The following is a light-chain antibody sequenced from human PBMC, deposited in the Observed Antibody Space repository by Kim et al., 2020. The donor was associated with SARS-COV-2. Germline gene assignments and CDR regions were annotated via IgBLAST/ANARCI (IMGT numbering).Light chain of an antibody. CDR2: GNT. CDR1: NSTIGAGYD. V-gene: IGLV1-40*01. CDR3: LSYDSSLSGWV. Sequence: RVTVSSTETNSTIGAGYDVHWYQQLPGTAPKLLIHGNTNRPSGVPDRFSGSKSHTSASLAITGLQADDEADYYCLSYDSSLSGWVFGGGTKVTVL. J-gene: IGLJ3*02.